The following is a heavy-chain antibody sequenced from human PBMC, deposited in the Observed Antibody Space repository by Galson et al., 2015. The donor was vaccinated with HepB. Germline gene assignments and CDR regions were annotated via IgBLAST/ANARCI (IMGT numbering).Heavy chain of an antibody. V-gene: IGHV3-7*03. CDR2: IKEDGSEK. Sequence: SLRLSCAGSGFTFSSFWMTWVRQAPGKGLEWVANIKEDGSEKYYVDSVKGRFSISRDNAKNSLYLQMNSLRAEDTAVYYCARDLRKWLRFVSFDYWGQGTLVTVSS. CDR3: ARDLRKWLRFVSFDY. CDR1: GFTFSSFW. D-gene: IGHD5-12*01. J-gene: IGHJ4*02.